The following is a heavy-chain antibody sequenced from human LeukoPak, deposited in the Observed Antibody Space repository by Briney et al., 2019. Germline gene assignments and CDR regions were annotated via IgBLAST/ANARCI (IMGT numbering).Heavy chain of an antibody. D-gene: IGHD1-1*01. CDR1: GGSFSGYY. Sequence: SETLSLTCAVYGGSFSGYYWSWIRQPPGKGLEWIGEINHSGSTNYNPSLKSRVTISVDTSKNQFSLKLSSVTAADTAVYYCAREGYTGFDYRGQGTLVTVSS. CDR2: INHSGST. CDR3: AREGYTGFDY. V-gene: IGHV4-34*01. J-gene: IGHJ4*02.